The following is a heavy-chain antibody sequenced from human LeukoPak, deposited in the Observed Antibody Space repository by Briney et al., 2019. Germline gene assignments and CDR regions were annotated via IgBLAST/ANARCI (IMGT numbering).Heavy chain of an antibody. CDR2: VNWNGDGT. V-gene: IGHV3-20*04. J-gene: IGHJ6*03. Sequence: GGSLRLSCAASGFTFHDFAMSWVRQAPGKGLEWVSGVNWNGDGTGYADSVEGRFTISRDNAKNSLYLQMNSLRADDTALYYCARLGGPDYYFYYYMDVWGKGTTVTVS. CDR1: GFTFHDFA. D-gene: IGHD1-26*01. CDR3: ARLGGPDYYFYYYMDV.